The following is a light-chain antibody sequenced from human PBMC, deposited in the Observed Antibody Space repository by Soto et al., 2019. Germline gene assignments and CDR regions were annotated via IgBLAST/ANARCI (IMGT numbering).Light chain of an antibody. CDR2: VNSGGSH. V-gene: IGLV4-69*01. J-gene: IGLJ7*01. CDR1: SGHSNYA. Sequence: QSVLTQSPSASASLGASVKLTCTLSSGHSNYAIAWHQQQPEKGPRFLMKVNSGGSHVKGDGIPDRFSGSSSGAERYLFISSLQSEDEAVYYCQTWGTGSASGVFGGGTQLTVL. CDR3: QTWGTGSASGV.